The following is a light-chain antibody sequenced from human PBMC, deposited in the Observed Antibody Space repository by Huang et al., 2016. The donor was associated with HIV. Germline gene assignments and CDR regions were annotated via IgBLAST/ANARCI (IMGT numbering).Light chain of an antibody. V-gene: IGKV3-15*01. CDR2: GAS. Sequence: EIVMTQSPATLSVSPGERAILLCRASQNIETNVAWYQQKPGQAPRLLILGASTRDTGISARFTGGGSETEFTLTINSVQSEDVAMYYCHQYNDWPPWTFGQGTRVEI. CDR3: HQYNDWPPWT. CDR1: QNIETN. J-gene: IGKJ1*01.